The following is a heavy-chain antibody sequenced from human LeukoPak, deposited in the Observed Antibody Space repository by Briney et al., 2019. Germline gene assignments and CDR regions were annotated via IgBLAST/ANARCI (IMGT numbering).Heavy chain of an antibody. CDR1: GFTFSSYG. J-gene: IGHJ3*02. Sequence: PGGSLRLSCAASGFTFSSYGMHWVRQAPGKGLEWVAVISYDGSNKYYADSVKGRFTISRDNSKNTLYLQMNSLRAEDTAVYYCAKVPGVRNAFDIWGQGTMVTVSS. CDR3: AKVPGVRNAFDI. V-gene: IGHV3-30*18. CDR2: ISYDGSNK.